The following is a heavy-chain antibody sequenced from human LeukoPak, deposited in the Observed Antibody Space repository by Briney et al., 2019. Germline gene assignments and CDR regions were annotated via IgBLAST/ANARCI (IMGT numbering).Heavy chain of an antibody. CDR3: GHGWEEYAFDI. CDR2: IYTSGST. V-gene: IGHV4-61*02. CDR1: GGSISSGSYY. J-gene: IGHJ3*02. D-gene: IGHD1-26*01. Sequence: PSETLSLTCTVSGGSISSGSYYWSWIRQPAGKGLEWIGRIYTSGSTNYNPSLKSRVTISVDTSKNQFSLKLRSVTAADTAAYYCGHGWEEYAFDIWGQGTMVTVSS.